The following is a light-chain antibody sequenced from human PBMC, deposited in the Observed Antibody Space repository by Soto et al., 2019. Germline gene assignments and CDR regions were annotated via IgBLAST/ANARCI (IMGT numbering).Light chain of an antibody. CDR1: QSVGNNN. J-gene: IGKJ4*01. CDR3: QQYGSTPLT. Sequence: EIVLTQSPGTLSLSPGERATLSCRASQSVGNNNLAWYQQKPGQAPRFLIYDASSRATGIPDRFSGSGSGTDFTITISRLEPEDVAVYYCQQYGSTPLTFGGGNKVEIK. V-gene: IGKV3-20*01. CDR2: DAS.